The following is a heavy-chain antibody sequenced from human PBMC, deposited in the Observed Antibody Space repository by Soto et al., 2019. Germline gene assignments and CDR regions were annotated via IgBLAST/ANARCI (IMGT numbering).Heavy chain of an antibody. V-gene: IGHV3-30*18. J-gene: IGHJ4*02. CDR1: GFTFSSYG. D-gene: IGHD3-22*01. CDR2: ISYDGSNK. CDR3: AKDIAYYYDSSGYYPFDY. Sequence: GGSLRLSCAASGFTFSSYGMHWVRQAPGKGLEWVAVISYDGSNKYYADSVKGRFTISRDNSKNTLYLQMNSLRAEDTAVYYCAKDIAYYYDSSGYYPFDYWGKGTLVTVSS.